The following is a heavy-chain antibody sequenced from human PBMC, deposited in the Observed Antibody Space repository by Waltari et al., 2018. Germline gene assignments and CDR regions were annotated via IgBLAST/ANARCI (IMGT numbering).Heavy chain of an antibody. D-gene: IGHD1-26*01. CDR1: GGSIRSSTFY. Sequence: QLLLQESGPGLVKPSETLSLTCAVSGGSIRSSTFYWGWVRQPPGKGLEWVGIISYSGGTSYNPALKSRVTISVDTSKNQFSLNLSSVTAADTSVYYCARVGPGVYWYFDLWGRGTLVRVSS. V-gene: IGHV4-39*01. CDR2: ISYSGGT. J-gene: IGHJ2*01. CDR3: ARVGPGVYWYFDL.